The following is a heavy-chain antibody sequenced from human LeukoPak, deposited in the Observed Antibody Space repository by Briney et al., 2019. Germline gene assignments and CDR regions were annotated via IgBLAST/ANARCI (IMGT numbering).Heavy chain of an antibody. CDR1: GFTFSSYG. CDR2: MWREGSDK. J-gene: IGHJ3*01. V-gene: IGHV3-33*01. CDR3: ARGRDLPAFDV. Sequence: GRSLRLSCAASGFTFSSYGMHWVRQAPGKGLEWVAVMWREGSDKYYADPVQGRFTISRDNSKNTLYLQMDSLRVEDTAVYYCARGRDLPAFDVWGQGTLVTVSS. D-gene: IGHD3-10*01.